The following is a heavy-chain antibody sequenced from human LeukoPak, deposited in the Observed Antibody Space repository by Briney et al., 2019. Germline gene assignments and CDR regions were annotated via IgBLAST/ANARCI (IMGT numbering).Heavy chain of an antibody. Sequence: ASVKVSCKTSGYTFSGYYMHWVRQAPGQGLEWMGWINPNSGDTNYAQKFQGRVTMTRDTSISTAYMELSRLRSDDTAVYYCATSQGGGWYYFDYWGQGTLVTVSS. J-gene: IGHJ4*02. CDR3: ATSQGGGWYYFDY. CDR2: INPNSGDT. V-gene: IGHV1-2*02. CDR1: GYTFSGYY. D-gene: IGHD6-19*01.